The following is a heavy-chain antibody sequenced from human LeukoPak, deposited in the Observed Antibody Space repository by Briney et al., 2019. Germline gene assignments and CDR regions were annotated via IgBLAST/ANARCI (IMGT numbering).Heavy chain of an antibody. Sequence: GESLKISCKGSGYSFTSYWIGWVRQMPGKGLEWMGIIYPGDSDTRYSPSFQGQVTISADKSISTAYLQWSSLKASDTAMYYCAAYYDSSGYYYGKYYYYYMDVWGKGTTVTGSS. D-gene: IGHD3-22*01. V-gene: IGHV5-51*01. CDR2: IYPGDSDT. CDR1: GYSFTSYW. J-gene: IGHJ6*03. CDR3: AAYYDSSGYYYGKYYYYYMDV.